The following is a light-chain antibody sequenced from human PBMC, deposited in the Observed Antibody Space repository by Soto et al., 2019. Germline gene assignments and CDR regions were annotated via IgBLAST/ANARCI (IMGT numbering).Light chain of an antibody. CDR1: QSVSSY. CDR3: QQRSNWLWT. J-gene: IGKJ1*01. V-gene: IGKV3-11*01. CDR2: DAS. Sequence: EIVLTQSPATLSLSPGERATLSCRASQSVSSYLAWYQQKPGQAPRLLIYDASNRATGIPARFSGSGSGTDFTLTIGSLEPEDFAVYYCQQRSNWLWTFGQGTEVDIK.